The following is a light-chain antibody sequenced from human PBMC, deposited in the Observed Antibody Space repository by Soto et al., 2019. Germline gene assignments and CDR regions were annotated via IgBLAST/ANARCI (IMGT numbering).Light chain of an antibody. V-gene: IGLV1-44*01. J-gene: IGLJ3*02. Sequence: QSVLTQPPSASGTPGQRVTISCSGSRSNIGSNTVNWYQQLPGTAPKLLIYSNNQRPSGVPDRFSGFKSGTSASLAISGLQSEDEAEYYCAVWDDSLNGWVFGGGTKVTVL. CDR3: AVWDDSLNGWV. CDR1: RSNIGSNT. CDR2: SNN.